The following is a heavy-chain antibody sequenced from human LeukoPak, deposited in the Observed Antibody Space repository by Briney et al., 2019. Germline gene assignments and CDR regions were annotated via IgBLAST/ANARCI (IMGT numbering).Heavy chain of an antibody. CDR2: IYYSGTT. J-gene: IGHJ4*02. Sequence: SETLSLTCTVSGSSISSSSYSWGWIRQPPGKGLEWIGSIYYSGTTYYNPSLKSRVTISVDTSKIQFSLKLSSVAATDTAVYFCARLRFDFWSGYTHPYFDYWGQGTLVTVSS. CDR1: GSSISSSSYS. V-gene: IGHV4-39*01. D-gene: IGHD3-3*01. CDR3: ARLRFDFWSGYTHPYFDY.